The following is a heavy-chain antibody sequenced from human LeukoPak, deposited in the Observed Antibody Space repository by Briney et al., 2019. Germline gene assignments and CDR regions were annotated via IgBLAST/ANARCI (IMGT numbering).Heavy chain of an antibody. V-gene: IGHV1-18*01. CDR3: VRGARVSLRGAIDI. CDR2: ISAYNGNT. J-gene: IGHJ3*02. CDR1: GYTFTSYG. Sequence: VPSVKVSCKASGYTFTSYGISWVRQDPGQGLEWMGWISAYNGNTNYAQKLQGRVTMTTDTSTSTAYMELRSLRSDDTAVYYCVRGARVSLRGAIDIWGQGTMVTVSS.